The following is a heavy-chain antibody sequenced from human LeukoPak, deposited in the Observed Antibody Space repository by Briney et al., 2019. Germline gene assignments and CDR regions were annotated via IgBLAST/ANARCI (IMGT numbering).Heavy chain of an antibody. V-gene: IGHV4-59*01. CDR3: ARYLRDSGTHVFDY. J-gene: IGHJ4*02. CDR2: VHYSAGT. D-gene: IGHD3/OR15-3a*01. Sequence: SSETPSLTCTVSGASISSYYWSWMRQSPGRGLEWLGYVHYSAGTNYNPSLSSRVTMSIDTSRSQFSLRLSSLTAVDTAVYYCARYLRDSGTHVFDYWGQGTLVTVSS. CDR1: GASISSYY.